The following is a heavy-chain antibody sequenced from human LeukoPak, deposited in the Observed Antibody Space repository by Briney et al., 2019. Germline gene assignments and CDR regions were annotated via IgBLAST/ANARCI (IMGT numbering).Heavy chain of an antibody. CDR2: IWYDGSYK. CDR3: AKADCSSTRCFTTNLDS. CDR1: GFTFSRHG. D-gene: IGHD2-2*01. J-gene: IGHJ4*02. Sequence: GGSLRHSCAASGFTFSRHGMHWVRQTPAKGLQWVAVIWYDGSYKYNEDSVKGRFTISRDNSKNTLYLQMNSLRVEDTAVYYCAKADCSSTRCFTTNLDSWGQGILVTVSS. V-gene: IGHV3-33*03.